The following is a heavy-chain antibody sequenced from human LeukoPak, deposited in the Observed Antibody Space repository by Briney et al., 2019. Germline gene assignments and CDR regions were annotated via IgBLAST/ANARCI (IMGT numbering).Heavy chain of an antibody. CDR3: ARERGIRALYFDN. Sequence: VGSLRLSCAASGFTFISYTMHWVRQAPGKGLEWVALTSSVVDKYFADSVQGRFTISSDNSRNTVYLQLGSLRPDDTAVYYCARERGIRALYFDNWGQGTLVTVSS. CDR1: GFTFISYT. V-gene: IGHV3-30*04. J-gene: IGHJ4*02. CDR2: TSSVVDK. D-gene: IGHD3-16*01.